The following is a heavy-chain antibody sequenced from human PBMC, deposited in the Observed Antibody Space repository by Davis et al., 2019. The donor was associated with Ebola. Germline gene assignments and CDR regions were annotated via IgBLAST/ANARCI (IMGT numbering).Heavy chain of an antibody. V-gene: IGHV1-69*13. CDR2: ITPMFGTP. CDR3: ARGSSDYYGSGSYSNPFDY. J-gene: IGHJ4*02. D-gene: IGHD3-10*01. CDR1: VGTFSRHA. Sequence: SVQVSCKASVGTFSRHAISWVRQAPGQGLEWMGGITPMFGTPNYAQKFQGRVTITADEFTNTAYMELSSLRSEDTAVYYCARGSSDYYGSGSYSNPFDYWGQGTLVTVSS.